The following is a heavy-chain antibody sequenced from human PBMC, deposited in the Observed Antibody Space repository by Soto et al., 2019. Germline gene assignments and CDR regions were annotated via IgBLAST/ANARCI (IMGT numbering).Heavy chain of an antibody. CDR3: AKDRDIVVVPAAFRGMDV. Sequence: GGSLRLSCAASGFTFSSYGMHWVRQAPGKGLEWVAVISYDGSNKYYADSVKGRFTISRDNSKNTLYLQMNSLRAEDTAVYYCAKDRDIVVVPAAFRGMDVWGQGTTVTVSS. CDR1: GFTFSSYG. CDR2: ISYDGSNK. D-gene: IGHD2-2*01. V-gene: IGHV3-30*18. J-gene: IGHJ6*02.